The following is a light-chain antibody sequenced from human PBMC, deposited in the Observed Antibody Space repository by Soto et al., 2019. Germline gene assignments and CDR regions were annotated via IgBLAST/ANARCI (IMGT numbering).Light chain of an antibody. CDR2: EVT. Sequence: QSALTQPASVSGSPGQSITISCTGTSSDVGGYDFVSWYRQYPGQAPKILIYEVTHRPSGVPDRFSGSKSGNTASLTISGLQADDEADYYCSSYTITRPPVFGPGTKLTVL. V-gene: IGLV2-14*01. J-gene: IGLJ1*01. CDR3: SSYTITRPPV. CDR1: SSDVGGYDF.